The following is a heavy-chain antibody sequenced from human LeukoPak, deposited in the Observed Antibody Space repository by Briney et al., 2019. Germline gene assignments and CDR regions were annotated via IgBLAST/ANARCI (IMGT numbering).Heavy chain of an antibody. CDR3: ANGDMNSSGYYD. CDR1: GFTFSSYA. Sequence: PGGSLRLSCAASGFTFSSYAMSWVRQAPGKGLEWVSAISGSGGSTYYAGSVKGRFTISRDNSKNTLYLQMNSLRAEDTAVYYCANGDMNSSGYYDWGQGTLVTVSS. D-gene: IGHD3-22*01. V-gene: IGHV3-23*01. CDR2: ISGSGGST. J-gene: IGHJ4*02.